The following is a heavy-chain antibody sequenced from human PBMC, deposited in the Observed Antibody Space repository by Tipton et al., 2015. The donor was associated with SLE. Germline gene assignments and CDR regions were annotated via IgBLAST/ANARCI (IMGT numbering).Heavy chain of an antibody. V-gene: IGHV3-30-3*01. J-gene: IGHJ6*03. CDR1: GFTFTYYG. D-gene: IGHD4-11*01. Sequence: SLRLSCAASGFTFTYYGLRWVRQAPGKGLEWVATISYDGNNEFYADSVKGRFTISRDDSKDMFYLLMNSLRPEDTAVYYCARDSTETNYYYYDMDVWGNGTTVTVSS. CDR2: ISYDGNNE. CDR3: ARDSTETNYYYYDMDV.